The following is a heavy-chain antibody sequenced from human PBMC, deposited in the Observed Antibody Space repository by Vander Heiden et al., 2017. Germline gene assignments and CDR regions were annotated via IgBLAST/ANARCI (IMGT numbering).Heavy chain of an antibody. D-gene: IGHD3-10*01. V-gene: IGHV4-34*01. CDR1: GGSFSGYY. J-gene: IGHJ4*02. CDR2: INHSGST. CDR3: ARYRRTTMVRGVIGFDY. Sequence: VQLQQWGAGLLKPSETLSLTCAVYGGSFSGYYWSWIRQPPGKGLEWIGEINHSGSTNYNPSLKSRVTISVDTSKNQFSLKLSSVTAADTAVYYCARYRRTTMVRGVIGFDYWGQGTLVTVSS.